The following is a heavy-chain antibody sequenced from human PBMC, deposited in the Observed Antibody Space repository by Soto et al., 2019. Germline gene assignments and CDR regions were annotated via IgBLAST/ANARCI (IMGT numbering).Heavy chain of an antibody. CDR1: GGTFSSYA. J-gene: IGHJ4*02. V-gene: IGHV1-69*13. D-gene: IGHD2-2*01. CDR2: IIPIFGTA. CDR3: AREGTDCSSTSCSMYFGY. Sequence: SVKVSCKASGGTFSSYAISWVRQAPGQVLEWMGVIIPIFGTANYAQKFQGRVTITADESTSTAYMELSSLRSEDTAVYYCAREGTDCSSTSCSMYFGYGGQGTLVPVSS.